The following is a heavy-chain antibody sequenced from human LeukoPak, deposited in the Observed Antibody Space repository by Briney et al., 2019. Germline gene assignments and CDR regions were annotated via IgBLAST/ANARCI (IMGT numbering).Heavy chain of an antibody. Sequence: GGTLRLSCAASGFTFSTYAMNWVRQAPGKRLEWVSSITGSGRDTYYADSVKGRFTISRDNSKNTLYLQMNSLRAEDTAVYYCANLQQAVFIVAKAFDIWGQGTMVTVSS. V-gene: IGHV3-23*01. CDR1: GFTFSTYA. CDR2: ITGSGRDT. D-gene: IGHD3-16*02. CDR3: ANLQQAVFIVAKAFDI. J-gene: IGHJ3*02.